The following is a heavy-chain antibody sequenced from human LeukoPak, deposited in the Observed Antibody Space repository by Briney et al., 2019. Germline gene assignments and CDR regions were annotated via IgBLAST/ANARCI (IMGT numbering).Heavy chain of an antibody. CDR2: IRYDGSNK. CDR3: AKGSEWELRGNWFDP. CDR1: GFTFSSYG. D-gene: IGHD1-26*01. J-gene: IGHJ5*02. V-gene: IGHV3-30*02. Sequence: GGSLRLSCAASGFTFSSYGMHWVRQAPGKGLEWVAFIRYDGSNKYYADSVKGRFTISRDNSKNTLYLQMNSLRAEDTAVYYCAKGSEWELRGNWFDPWGQGTLVTVSS.